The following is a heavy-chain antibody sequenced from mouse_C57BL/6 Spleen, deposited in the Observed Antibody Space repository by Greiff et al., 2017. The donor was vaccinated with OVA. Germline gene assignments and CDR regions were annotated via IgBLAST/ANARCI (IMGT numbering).Heavy chain of an antibody. D-gene: IGHD2-5*01. J-gene: IGHJ4*01. CDR2: INPYNGDT. CDR3: ARRYYSNYVLDYYAMDY. CDR1: GYSFTGYF. Sequence: VQLQQSGPELVKPGDSVKISCKASGYSFTGYFMNWVMQSHGKSLEWIGRINPYNGDTFYNQKFKGKATLTVDKSSSTAHMELRSLTSEDSAVYYCARRYYSNYVLDYYAMDYWGQGTSVTVSS. V-gene: IGHV1-20*01.